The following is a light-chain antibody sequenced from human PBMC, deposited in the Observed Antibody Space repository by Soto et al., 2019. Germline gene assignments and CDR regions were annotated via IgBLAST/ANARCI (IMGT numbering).Light chain of an antibody. CDR3: QQYNNWPRT. CDR1: QSFSSD. CDR2: GAS. Sequence: EIVMTQSPATLSVSPGERATLSCRASQSFSSDLACYHQKPGQAPRLLIYGASTRATGIPARFSGSGSGTEFTLTINSLQSEDFAVYYCQQYNNWPRTFGQGTKVDI. V-gene: IGKV3-15*01. J-gene: IGKJ1*01.